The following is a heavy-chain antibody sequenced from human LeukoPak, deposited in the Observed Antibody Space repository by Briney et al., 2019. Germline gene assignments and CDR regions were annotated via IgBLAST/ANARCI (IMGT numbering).Heavy chain of an antibody. V-gene: IGHV3-30*18. CDR3: AKDAAYYFDY. CDR2: ISHHGANK. CDR1: GFTFSSYG. Sequence: GTSLRLSCVASGFTFSSYGMSWVRQAPGKGLEWVAVISHHGANKFYGDSVKGRFTISRDNSNNMVYLQMNGLRAEDTAVYYCAKDAAYYFDYWGQETLVTVSS. D-gene: IGHD2-15*01. J-gene: IGHJ4*02.